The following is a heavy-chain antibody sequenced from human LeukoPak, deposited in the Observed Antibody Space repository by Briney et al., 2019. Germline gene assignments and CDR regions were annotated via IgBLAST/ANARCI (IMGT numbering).Heavy chain of an antibody. V-gene: IGHV3-23*01. CDR3: AKTTVGYSSGRYPGWPADC. J-gene: IGHJ4*02. CDR1: GFTFNTYA. D-gene: IGHD6-19*01. Sequence: PGGSLRLSCEASGFTFNTYAIYWVRQAPGKGLEWVSGICGSGGCTYYADSVKGRSTISRDNSKNTVYLQMNSLTAGDTAVYYCAKTTVGYSSGRYPGWPADCWGQGTLVTVSS. CDR2: ICGSGGCT.